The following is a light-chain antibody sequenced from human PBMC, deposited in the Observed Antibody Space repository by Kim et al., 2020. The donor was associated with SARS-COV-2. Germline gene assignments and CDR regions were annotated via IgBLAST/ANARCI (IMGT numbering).Light chain of an antibody. CDR2: GAL. CDR1: QSVSSSY. Sequence: EIVLTQSPGTLSLSPGEGATLSCRASQSVSSSYLAWYQQKPGQAPRLLIYGALSRATGIPDRFSGSGSGTDFTLTISRLEPEDFAVYYCQQYGYSQITFGQGTRLEIK. CDR3: QQYGYSQIT. V-gene: IGKV3-20*01. J-gene: IGKJ5*01.